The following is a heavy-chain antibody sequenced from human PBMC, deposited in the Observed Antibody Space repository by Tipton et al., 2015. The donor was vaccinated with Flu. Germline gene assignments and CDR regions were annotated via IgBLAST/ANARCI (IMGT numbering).Heavy chain of an antibody. Sequence: LRLSCAVSGGSMSGYYWSWIRQSPGKGLEWIGFIFYGGSTNYNPSPQSRVTMSLDMSRNHFSLEMTSVTAADTAVYYCARYGDYVGWFGPWGQGTQVIVSS. J-gene: IGHJ5*02. CDR2: IFYGGST. V-gene: IGHV4-59*12. D-gene: IGHD4-17*01. CDR1: GGSMSGYY. CDR3: ARYGDYVGWFGP.